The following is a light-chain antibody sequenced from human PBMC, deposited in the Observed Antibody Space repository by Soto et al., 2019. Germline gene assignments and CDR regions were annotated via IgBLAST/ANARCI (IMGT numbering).Light chain of an antibody. J-gene: IGKJ4*01. Sequence: DIQMTQSPSTLSASIGDRVTITCRASQSFSTWLAWYQQKPGKAPKLLIYDVSNLEGGVPSRFSDSGSGTEFTLTISSLQPDDFATYYCQQYYRYPLTFGGGTTVESK. V-gene: IGKV1-5*01. CDR3: QQYYRYPLT. CDR2: DVS. CDR1: QSFSTW.